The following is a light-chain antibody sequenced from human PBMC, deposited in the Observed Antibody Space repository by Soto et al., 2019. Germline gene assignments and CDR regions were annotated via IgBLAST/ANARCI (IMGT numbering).Light chain of an antibody. J-gene: IGKJ1*01. Sequence: DIVMTQSPLSLSVTPGEPASISCRSSQSLFVYSNGYNYLDWYLQKPGQSPQLLIYVGSYRASGVPDRFSGSGSGTNFTLKISRVEAEDVGVYYCMQALQTQWTFGQGTKVDIK. CDR2: VGS. CDR3: MQALQTQWT. V-gene: IGKV2-28*01. CDR1: QSLFVYSNGYNY.